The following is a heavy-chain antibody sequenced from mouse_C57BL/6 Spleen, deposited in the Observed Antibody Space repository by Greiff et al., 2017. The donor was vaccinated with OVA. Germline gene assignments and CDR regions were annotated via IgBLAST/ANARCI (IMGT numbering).Heavy chain of an antibody. CDR2: IHPNSGST. V-gene: IGHV1-64*01. CDR3: AREGSSGYVGFAY. CDR1: GYTFTSYW. Sequence: VQLQQPGAELVKPGASVTLSCKASGYTFTSYWMHWVKQRPGQGLEWIGMIHPNSGSTNYNEKFKSKATLTVDKSSSTAYMQLSSLTSEDSAVYYCAREGSSGYVGFAYWGQGTLVTVSA. J-gene: IGHJ3*01. D-gene: IGHD3-2*02.